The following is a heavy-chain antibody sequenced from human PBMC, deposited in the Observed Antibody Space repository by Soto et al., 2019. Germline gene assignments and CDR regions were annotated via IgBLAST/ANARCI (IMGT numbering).Heavy chain of an antibody. Sequence: PGGSLRLSCEASGFTFSTYWMSWIRQAPGKGLEWVGNIKPDGSQRYIVDSVQGRFTTSRDNARNSVYLQMNSLRVEDTAVYYCVRDGHTGWPSDSWGQGAIPTVYS. V-gene: IGHV3-7*01. CDR2: IKPDGSQR. D-gene: IGHD6-19*01. CDR1: GFTFSTYW. J-gene: IGHJ4*02. CDR3: VRDGHTGWPSDS.